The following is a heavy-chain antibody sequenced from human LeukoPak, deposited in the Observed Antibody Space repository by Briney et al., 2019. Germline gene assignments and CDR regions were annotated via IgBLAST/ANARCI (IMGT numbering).Heavy chain of an antibody. V-gene: IGHV1-46*01. J-gene: IGHJ3*02. CDR2: INPSGGST. CDR3: ARDSSYNWNRTPGAFDI. D-gene: IGHD1-20*01. Sequence: GASVKVSCKASGYTFTSYYMHWVRQAPGQGLEWMGIINPSGGSTSYAQKFQGRVTMTRDMSTSTVYMELSSLRSEDTAVYYCARDSSYNWNRTPGAFDIWGQGTMVTVSS. CDR1: GYTFTSYY.